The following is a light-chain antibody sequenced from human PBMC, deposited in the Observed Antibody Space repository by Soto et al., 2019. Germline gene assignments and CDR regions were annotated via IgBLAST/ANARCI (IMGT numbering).Light chain of an antibody. J-gene: IGKJ3*01. CDR1: QSVSSNY. Sequence: EIVLTQSPGTLSLSPGERVTLSCRASQSVSSNYLAWYQQRPGQAPRLLIYAASRRATGIPERFSGSGSGTDFTLTISRLEPEDFAVYYCQQYGGSPLFTFGPGTKVDIK. CDR2: AAS. CDR3: QQYGGSPLFT. V-gene: IGKV3-20*01.